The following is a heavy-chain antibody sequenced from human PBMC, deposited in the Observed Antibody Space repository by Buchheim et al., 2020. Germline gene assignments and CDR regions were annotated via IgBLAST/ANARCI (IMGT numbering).Heavy chain of an antibody. CDR1: GFTFSSYA. CDR3: ARGDIVVVPAATQSRGYYYYGMDV. J-gene: IGHJ6*02. CDR2: ISGSGGST. D-gene: IGHD2-2*01. V-gene: IGHV3-23*01. Sequence: EVQLLESGGGLVQPGGSLRLSCAASGFTFSSYAMSWVRQAPGKGLEWVSAISGSGGSTYYADSVKGRFTISRDNSKNTLYLQMNSLRAEDTAVYYCARGDIVVVPAATQSRGYYYYGMDVWGQGTT.